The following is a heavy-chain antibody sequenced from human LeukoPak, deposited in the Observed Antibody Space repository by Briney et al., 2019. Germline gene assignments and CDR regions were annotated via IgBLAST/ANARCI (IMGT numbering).Heavy chain of an antibody. Sequence: SETLSLTCTVSGGSISSYYWSWIRQPPGKGLEWIGYIYYSGSTNYNPSLKSRVTISVDTSKNQFSLKLSSVTAADTAVYHCARGKLAPRNPFDYWGQGTLVTVSS. CDR3: ARGKLAPRNPFDY. D-gene: IGHD1-14*01. V-gene: IGHV4-59*01. J-gene: IGHJ4*02. CDR1: GGSISSYY. CDR2: IYYSGST.